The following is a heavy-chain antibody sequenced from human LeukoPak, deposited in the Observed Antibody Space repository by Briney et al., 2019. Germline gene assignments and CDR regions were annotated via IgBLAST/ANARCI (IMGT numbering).Heavy chain of an antibody. J-gene: IGHJ4*02. CDR2: ISGSGGST. Sequence: GGSLRLSCAASGFTFSDFAMTWVRQAPGKGLEWVSTISGSGGSTYYADSVKGRFTISRDNSKNTLYLQMNSLRAEDTAVYYCAKTMGAIDHDYWGQGTLVTVSS. CDR1: GFTFSDFA. D-gene: IGHD1-26*01. V-gene: IGHV3-23*01. CDR3: AKTMGAIDHDY.